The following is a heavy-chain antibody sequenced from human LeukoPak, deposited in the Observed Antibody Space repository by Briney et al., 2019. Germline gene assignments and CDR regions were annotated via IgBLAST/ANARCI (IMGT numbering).Heavy chain of an antibody. CDR2: INPNSGGT. Sequence: ASVKVSCKASGYTFSNYHIHWVRQAPGQGLEWMGWINPNSGGTNYAQKFQGRVTMTRDTSISTAYMELSRLRSDDTAVYYCARDSSDWPYYYYGMDVWGQGTTVTVSS. V-gene: IGHV1-2*02. CDR3: ARDSSDWPYYYYGMDV. J-gene: IGHJ6*02. D-gene: IGHD3-9*01. CDR1: GYTFSNYH.